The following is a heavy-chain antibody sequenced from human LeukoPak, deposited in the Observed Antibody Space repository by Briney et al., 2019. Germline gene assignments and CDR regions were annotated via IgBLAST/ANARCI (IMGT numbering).Heavy chain of an antibody. CDR3: TTLVVPAAMGVDY. CDR1: GFTFSNAW. CDR2: IKSKTDGGTT. J-gene: IGHJ4*02. Sequence: GGSLRLSCAASGFTFSNAWMSWVRQAPGKGLEWVGRIKSKTDGGTTDYAAPVKGRFTISRDDSENTLYLQLNSLKTEDTAVYYCTTLVVPAAMGVDYWGQGTLVTVSS. D-gene: IGHD2-2*01. V-gene: IGHV3-15*01.